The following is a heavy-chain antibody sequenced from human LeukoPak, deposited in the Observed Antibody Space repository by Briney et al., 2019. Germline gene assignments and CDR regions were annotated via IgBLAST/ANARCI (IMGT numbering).Heavy chain of an antibody. CDR2: IYYSGST. Sequence: SETLSLTCTVSGGSISSSSYYWGWIRQPPGKGLEWIGSIYYSGSTYYNPSLKSRVTISVDTSKNQFSLKLSSVTAADTAVYYCARLPRSRRGYSYGYGDDFDYWGQGTLVTVSS. V-gene: IGHV4-39*01. J-gene: IGHJ4*02. CDR3: ARLPRSRRGYSYGYGDDFDY. D-gene: IGHD5-18*01. CDR1: GGSISSSSYY.